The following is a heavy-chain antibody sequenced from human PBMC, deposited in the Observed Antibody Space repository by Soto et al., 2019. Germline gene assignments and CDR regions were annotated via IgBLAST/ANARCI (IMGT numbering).Heavy chain of an antibody. Sequence: SETLSLTCTVSGGSVSSGSYYWSWIRQSPSRGLEWLGRTYYRSKWYNDYAVSVKSRITINPDTSKNQFSLQLNSVTPEDTAVYYCAREQQLVYYYYGMDVWGQGTTVTVSS. V-gene: IGHV6-1*01. CDR1: GGSVSSGSYY. J-gene: IGHJ6*02. CDR2: TYYRSKWYN. CDR3: AREQQLVYYYYGMDV. D-gene: IGHD6-13*01.